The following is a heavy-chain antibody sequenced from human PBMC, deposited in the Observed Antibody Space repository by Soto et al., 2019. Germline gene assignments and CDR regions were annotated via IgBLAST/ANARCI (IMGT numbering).Heavy chain of an antibody. Sequence: QVQLQESGPGLVKPSQTLSLTCTVSGGSVSNGDYYCTWIRQPPGKGLEWIGYIYYSGTTYYNPSLKSRVNISLDRSKNQFSLNLNSVTAADTAVYYCAAGPDNSNPDYWGQGSLVIVSS. V-gene: IGHV4-30-4*01. CDR3: AAGPDNSNPDY. D-gene: IGHD4-4*01. J-gene: IGHJ4*02. CDR1: GGSVSNGDYY. CDR2: IYYSGTT.